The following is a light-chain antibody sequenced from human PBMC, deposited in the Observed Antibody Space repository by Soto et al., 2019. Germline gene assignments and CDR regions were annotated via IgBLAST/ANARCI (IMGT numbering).Light chain of an antibody. V-gene: IGLV1-51*01. J-gene: IGLJ3*02. CDR2: DND. Sequence: QSVLTQPPSVSAAPGRKVTVSCSGSRPNIGNNYVSWYQHLPGTAPKLLIYDNDKRPSGIPDRFSASKSGTSATLGITGLQTGDEADYYCEAWDSSLSAGVFGGGTKVTVL. CDR3: EAWDSSLSAGV. CDR1: RPNIGNNY.